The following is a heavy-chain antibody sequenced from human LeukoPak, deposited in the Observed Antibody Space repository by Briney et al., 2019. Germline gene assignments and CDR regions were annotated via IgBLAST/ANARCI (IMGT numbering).Heavy chain of an antibody. CDR1: GFTFGDYA. CDR3: TRAKGGYSSGWYWFDP. V-gene: IGHV3-49*04. D-gene: IGHD6-19*01. Sequence: GGSLRLSCTASGFTFGDYAMSWVRQAPGKGLEWVGFIRSKAYGGTTEYAASVKGRFTISRDDSKSIAYLQMSSLKTEDTAVYYCTRAKGGYSSGWYWFDPWGQGTLVTVSS. J-gene: IGHJ5*02. CDR2: IRSKAYGGTT.